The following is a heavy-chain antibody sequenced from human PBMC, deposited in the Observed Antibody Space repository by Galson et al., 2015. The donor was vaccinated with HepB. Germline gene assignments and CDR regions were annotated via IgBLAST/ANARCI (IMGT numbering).Heavy chain of an antibody. CDR1: GFTFSNYA. V-gene: IGHV3-23*01. J-gene: IGHJ1*01. CDR2: ITGSGGNT. D-gene: IGHD3-10*01. CDR3: ATTRWGSLARGVMTYFQH. Sequence: SLRLSCAASGFTFSNYAMSWVRQAPGKGLECVSTITGSGGNTYYADSVKGRFTISRDNAMNTVYLLMNSLRVEDTAVYYCATTRWGSLARGVMTYFQHWGQGTLVPVSS.